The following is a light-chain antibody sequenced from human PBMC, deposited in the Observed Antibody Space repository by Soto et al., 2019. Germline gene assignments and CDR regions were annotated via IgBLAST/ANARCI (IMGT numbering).Light chain of an antibody. Sequence: DGQLSHYRSTLSASVGDRVTITCRASQSISIYLAWYQQKPGKAPKLLIYAGSSLQSGVPSRFSGSGSGTDFTLTISSLQPEDFATYYCQQANSFPLTFGGGTKVDIK. V-gene: IGKV1-12*01. J-gene: IGKJ4*01. CDR3: QQANSFPLT. CDR2: AGS. CDR1: QSISIY.